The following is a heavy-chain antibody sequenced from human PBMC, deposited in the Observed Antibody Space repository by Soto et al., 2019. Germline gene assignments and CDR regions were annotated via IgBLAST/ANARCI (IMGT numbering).Heavy chain of an antibody. CDR3: ARDYYDSSGYYYGNDY. Sequence: ASVKVSCKASGYTFTSYGISWVRQAPGRGLEWMGWISAYNGNTNYAQKLQGRVTMTTDTSTSTAYMELRSLRSDDTAVYYCARDYYDSSGYYYGNDYWGQGTMVTVSS. V-gene: IGHV1-18*04. CDR2: ISAYNGNT. J-gene: IGHJ4*02. CDR1: GYTFTSYG. D-gene: IGHD3-22*01.